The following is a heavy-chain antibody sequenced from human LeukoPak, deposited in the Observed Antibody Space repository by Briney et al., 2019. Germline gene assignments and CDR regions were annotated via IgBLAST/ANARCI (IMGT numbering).Heavy chain of an antibody. Sequence: AGGSLRLSCAASGFIFSTYWMMWARQAPGKGLEGVANINQDGSGEYYVDSVKGRFTISRDNAKNSLPLQMNSLRAEDTAMYYCARKVGKYSGWYNYWGQGTLVTVSS. J-gene: IGHJ4*02. CDR1: GFIFSTYW. D-gene: IGHD6-19*01. CDR2: INQDGSGE. CDR3: ARKVGKYSGWYNY. V-gene: IGHV3-7*01.